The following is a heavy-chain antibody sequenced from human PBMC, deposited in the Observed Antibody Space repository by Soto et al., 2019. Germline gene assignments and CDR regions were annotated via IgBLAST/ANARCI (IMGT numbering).Heavy chain of an antibody. Sequence: SEPLSLSCAISVDSVSSNRAAWHWIMQSPSMGLEWLGRTYYSSKWYNDYAVSVKSRITINPDTSKNQFSLQLNSVTPEDTAVYYCARDRNSSSSGGWFDPWGQGTLVTVSS. J-gene: IGHJ5*02. CDR3: ARDRNSSSSGGWFDP. V-gene: IGHV6-1*01. D-gene: IGHD6-6*01. CDR2: TYYSSKWYN. CDR1: VDSVSSNRAA.